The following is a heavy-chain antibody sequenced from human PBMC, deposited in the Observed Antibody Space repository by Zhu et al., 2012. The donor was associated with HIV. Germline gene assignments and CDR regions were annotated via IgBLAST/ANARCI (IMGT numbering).Heavy chain of an antibody. Sequence: QVQLQQWGAGLLKPSETLSLTCAVYGGSFDGFYWTWIRQAPGKGLEWIGEIHHSGNTKYNPSLKSRVTISADRSKNQFSLKLSAVTAADTAVYYCASELYYDFAWGSYRSGCFDYWGQGVLVTVSS. CDR3: ASELYYDFAWGSYRSGCFDY. CDR2: IHHSGNT. V-gene: IGHV4-34*01. D-gene: IGHD3-16*02. J-gene: IGHJ4*02. CDR1: GGSFDGFY.